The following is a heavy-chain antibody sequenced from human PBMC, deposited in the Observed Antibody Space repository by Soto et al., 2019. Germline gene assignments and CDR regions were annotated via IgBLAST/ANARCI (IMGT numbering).Heavy chain of an antibody. CDR1: DGSISSYY. CDR3: ARQRRDYLDV. Sequence: ETLSLTCTVSDGSISSYYWSCIRQPPGKGLEWIGYIYYSGSTNYNPSLKSRVTISVDTSKNQFSLKLSSVTAADTAVYYCARQRRDYLDVWGQGTTVTVSS. D-gene: IGHD3-16*01. J-gene: IGHJ6*02. V-gene: IGHV4-59*08. CDR2: IYYSGST.